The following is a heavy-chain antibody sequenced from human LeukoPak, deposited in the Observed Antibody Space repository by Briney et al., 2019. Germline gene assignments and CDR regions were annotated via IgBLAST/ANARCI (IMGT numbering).Heavy chain of an antibody. J-gene: IGHJ4*02. CDR1: GGSFSGYY. V-gene: IGHV4-34*01. CDR2: INHSGST. CDR3: ARVRYSGYVDY. Sequence: SETLSLTCAVYGGSFSGYYWSWIRQPPGKGLEWIGEINHSGSTNYNPSLKSRVTISVDTSKNQFSLKLSSVTAADTAVYYCARVRYSGYVDYWGQGTLVTVSS. D-gene: IGHD5-12*01.